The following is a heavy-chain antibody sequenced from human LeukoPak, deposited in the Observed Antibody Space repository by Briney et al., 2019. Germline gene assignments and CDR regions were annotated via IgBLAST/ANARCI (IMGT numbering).Heavy chain of an antibody. Sequence: GGSLRLSCAASGFSFSIHWMTWVRRAPGKGLERVAKINPDGSQKYYLDSVRGRFTISRDNAKNSVYVQMNSLRADDTAVYFCAKEEWFRFDIWGQGTSVTVSS. J-gene: IGHJ4*02. V-gene: IGHV3-7*01. D-gene: IGHD3-10*01. CDR1: GFSFSIHW. CDR3: AKEEWFRFDI. CDR2: INPDGSQK.